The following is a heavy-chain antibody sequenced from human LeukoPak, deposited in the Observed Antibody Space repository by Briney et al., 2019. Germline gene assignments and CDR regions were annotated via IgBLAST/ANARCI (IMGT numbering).Heavy chain of an antibody. CDR1: GYTFTSYG. Sequence: ASVKVSRKASGYTFTSYGISWVRQAPGQGLEWMGWISVHNGDTSYAQKFQGRVTLTTDTSTSTAYMELRSLRSDDTAVYYCARDPDGDYDFDYWGQGTLVTVSS. J-gene: IGHJ4*02. D-gene: IGHD4-17*01. V-gene: IGHV1-18*01. CDR2: ISVHNGDT. CDR3: ARDPDGDYDFDY.